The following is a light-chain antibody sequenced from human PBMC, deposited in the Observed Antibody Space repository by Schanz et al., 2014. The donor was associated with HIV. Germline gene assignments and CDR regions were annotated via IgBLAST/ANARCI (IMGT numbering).Light chain of an antibody. CDR3: LLSYSGAREV. V-gene: IGLV7-46*01. CDR2: DTS. Sequence: QAVVTQEPSLTVSPGGTVTLTCGSSTGAVASGHYPNWFQQKPGQAPRTLIYDTSNKHSWTPARFSGSLLGGKAALTLSGAQPEDDAEYYCLLSYSGAREVFGGGTKLTVL. J-gene: IGLJ2*01. CDR1: TGAVASGHY.